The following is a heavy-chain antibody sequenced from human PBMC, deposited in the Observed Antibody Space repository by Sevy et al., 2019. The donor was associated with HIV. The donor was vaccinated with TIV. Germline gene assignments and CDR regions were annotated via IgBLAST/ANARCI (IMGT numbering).Heavy chain of an antibody. CDR3: ARDATAYTSSSVWFDP. D-gene: IGHD6-6*01. Sequence: SETLSLTCTVSGGSISSWNYYWHWIRQPPGKGLEWIGYISYTGNTYYNPSLKSPVTISVDTSNNQFSLRLTSVTAADTAVYYCARDATAYTSSSVWFDPWGQGTLVTVSS. V-gene: IGHV4-30-4*01. CDR1: GGSISSWNYY. J-gene: IGHJ5*02. CDR2: ISYTGNT.